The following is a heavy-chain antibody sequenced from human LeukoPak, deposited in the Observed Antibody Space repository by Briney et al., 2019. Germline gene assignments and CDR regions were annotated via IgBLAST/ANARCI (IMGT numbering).Heavy chain of an antibody. CDR1: GGSISISNYY. CDR2: VSYTGVT. D-gene: IGHD1-1*01. Sequence: SETLSLTCVVSGGSISISNYYWAWIRQPPGKGLEWIGSVSYTGVTYYHPSLKSRVTISVDTSKNQFSLRLNSVTAADTAVYYCARDSQQIQTGTTPWGHGTLVTVSS. CDR3: ARDSQQIQTGTTP. J-gene: IGHJ5*02. V-gene: IGHV4-39*07.